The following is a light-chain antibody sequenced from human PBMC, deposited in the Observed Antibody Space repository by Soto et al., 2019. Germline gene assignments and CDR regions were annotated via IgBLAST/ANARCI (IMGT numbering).Light chain of an antibody. CDR2: DVS. Sequence: QSALTQPASVSGSPGQSITISCTGTGSDVGGYNYVSWYQQHPGKAPQVMIYDVSNRPSGVSNRFSGSKSGNTASLTISGLQAEDEADYYCSSFRTSSTYVFGTGTKLTVL. J-gene: IGLJ1*01. CDR3: SSFRTSSTYV. CDR1: GSDVGGYNY. V-gene: IGLV2-14*03.